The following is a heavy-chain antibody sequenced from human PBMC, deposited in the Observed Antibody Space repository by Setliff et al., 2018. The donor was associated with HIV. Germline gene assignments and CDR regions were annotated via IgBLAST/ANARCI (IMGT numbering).Heavy chain of an antibody. CDR3: VRTASSSWWGIYYYYYIDL. CDR1: GGSISGSNYV. V-gene: IGHV4-39*01. Sequence: SETLSLTCTVFGGSISGSNYVWGWIRQTPRKGLEWIGTIHYTGGTYYNPSLESRITISVDTSKNQFSLRLNSVSAADTAVYYCVRTASSSWWGIYYYYYIDLWGKGTTVTVSS. J-gene: IGHJ6*03. D-gene: IGHD2-8*02. CDR2: IHYTGGT.